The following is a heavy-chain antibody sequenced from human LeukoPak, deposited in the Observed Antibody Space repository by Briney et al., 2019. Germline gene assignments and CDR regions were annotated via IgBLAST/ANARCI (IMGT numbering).Heavy chain of an antibody. CDR1: GGSISSDNYF. V-gene: IGHV4-31*03. CDR3: ARDLGFCSGGRCYPYNWFDP. CDR2: IYYSGNT. D-gene: IGHD2-15*01. J-gene: IGHJ5*02. Sequence: SETLSLTCTVSGGSISSDNYFWSWIRQHPGQGLEWIGYIYYSGNTYYNPSLKSRVTMSVDTSKSQFSLKLSSVTSADTAVYFCARDLGFCSGGRCYPYNWFDPWGPGTLVTVSS.